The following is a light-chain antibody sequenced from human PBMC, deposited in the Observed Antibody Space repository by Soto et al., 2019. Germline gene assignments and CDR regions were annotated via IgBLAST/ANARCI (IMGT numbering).Light chain of an antibody. V-gene: IGLV2-11*01. Sequence: QSALTQPRSVSGSPGQSVTISCTGTSSDVGGYNYVSWYQQHPGTAPKLMIYDVSQRPSGVPDRSSASNSGTTASLTISGLQAEEEADYYGCSYAGRYPYVVFGGGTKVTVL. CDR1: SSDVGGYNY. J-gene: IGLJ2*01. CDR2: DVS. CDR3: CSYAGRYPYVV.